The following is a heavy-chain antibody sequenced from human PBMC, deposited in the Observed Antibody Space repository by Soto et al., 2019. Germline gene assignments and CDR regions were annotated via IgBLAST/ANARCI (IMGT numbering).Heavy chain of an antibody. CDR3: ARPIATGYMAV. D-gene: IGHD5-12*01. J-gene: IGHJ4*02. Sequence: PSETLSLTCTVSGGSVISDYWSWIRQPPGKGLEWIAYIHYSGSTNYNPSLKSRVTMSIDTSKSQVSLKLSSVTATDTAVYYCARPIATGYMAVWGQGTLVTVSS. CDR2: IHYSGST. V-gene: IGHV4-59*08. CDR1: GGSVISDY.